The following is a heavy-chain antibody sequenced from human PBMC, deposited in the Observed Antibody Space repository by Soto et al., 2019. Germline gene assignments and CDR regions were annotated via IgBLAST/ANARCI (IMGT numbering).Heavy chain of an antibody. Sequence: GSLRLSCAASGFTFSSYSMNWVRQAPGKGLEWVSSISSSSSYIYYADSVKGRFTISRDNAKNSLYLQVNSLRAEDTAVYYCARASPPRPTYYYASSGSQPFGYWGKGTLVTVSS. CDR2: ISSSSSYI. J-gene: IGHJ4*02. D-gene: IGHD3-22*01. CDR3: ARASPPRPTYYYASSGSQPFGY. CDR1: GFTFSSYS. V-gene: IGHV3-21*01.